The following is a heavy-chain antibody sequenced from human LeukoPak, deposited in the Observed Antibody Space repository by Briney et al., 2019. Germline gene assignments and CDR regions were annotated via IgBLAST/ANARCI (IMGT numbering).Heavy chain of an antibody. D-gene: IGHD6-19*01. Sequence: ASVTVSCKASGYTFTRYDIIWLQQATGQAREWLGWMNPNSCNTGYAQKFQGTVTMTRNNSIITAYMEPGRLRSEDTAVYYCARIAVAGFDAFDIWGQETMVTVSS. J-gene: IGHJ3*02. CDR1: GYTFTRYD. CDR3: ARIAVAGFDAFDI. V-gene: IGHV1-8*01. CDR2: MNPNSCNT.